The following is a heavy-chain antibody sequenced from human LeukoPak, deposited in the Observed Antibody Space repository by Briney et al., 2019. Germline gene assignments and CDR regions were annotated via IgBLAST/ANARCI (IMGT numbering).Heavy chain of an antibody. CDR1: GFLFSSYG. CDR3: AKATLYCNIDTCSRAAFDI. CDR2: ISYDGTNK. V-gene: IGHV3-30*18. Sequence: PGRSLRLSCAASGFLFSSYGMHWVRQAPGKGLEWVAVISYDGTNKYIADSVKGRFTISRDNSKNTLYLQMNSLRAEDTAVYYCAKATLYCNIDTCSRAAFDIWGQGTMVTVSS. D-gene: IGHD2/OR15-2a*01. J-gene: IGHJ3*02.